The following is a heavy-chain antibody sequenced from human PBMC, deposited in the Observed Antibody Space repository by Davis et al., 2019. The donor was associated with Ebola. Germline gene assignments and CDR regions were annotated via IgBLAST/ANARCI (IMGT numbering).Heavy chain of an antibody. J-gene: IGHJ4*02. Sequence: GESLKISCAASGFTVSSNYMSWVRQAPGKGLEWVSVIYSGGSTYYADSVKGRFTISRHNSKNTLYLQMNSLRAEDMAVYYCARGRRGIAARPGHFDYWGQGTLVTVSS. CDR3: ARGRRGIAARPGHFDY. V-gene: IGHV3-53*04. D-gene: IGHD6-6*01. CDR1: GFTVSSNY. CDR2: IYSGGST.